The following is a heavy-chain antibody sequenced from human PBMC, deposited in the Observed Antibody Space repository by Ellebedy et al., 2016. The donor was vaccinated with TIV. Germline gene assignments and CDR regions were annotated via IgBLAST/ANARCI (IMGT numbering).Heavy chain of an antibody. CDR2: MNPNSGNT. CDR3: ARGGPVGATRWDYYYYGMDV. V-gene: IGHV1-8*01. D-gene: IGHD1-26*01. J-gene: IGHJ6*02. Sequence: ASVKVSXXASGYTFTSYDINWVRQATGQGLEWMGWMNPNSGNTGYAQKFQGRVTMTRNTSISTAYMELSSLRSEDTAVYYCARGGPVGATRWDYYYYGMDVWGQGTTVTVSS. CDR1: GYTFTSYD.